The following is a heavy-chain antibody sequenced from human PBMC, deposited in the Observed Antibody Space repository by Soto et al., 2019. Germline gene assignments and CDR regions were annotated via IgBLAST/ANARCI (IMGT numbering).Heavy chain of an antibody. CDR1: GGTFSSFA. J-gene: IGHJ5*02. V-gene: IGHV1-69*01. CDR2: IIPIFGRT. CDR3: ARGDTHQLLRGWFDP. D-gene: IGHD2-2*01. Sequence: QVQLVQSWAELKKPGSSVNVSWKASGGTFSSFAFSWVRQAPGQGLEWMGDIIPIFGRTHYAQKFQGRVTITADESTFTAYMELSSLTSDDTAVYYCARGDTHQLLRGWFDPWGQGTLVIVSS.